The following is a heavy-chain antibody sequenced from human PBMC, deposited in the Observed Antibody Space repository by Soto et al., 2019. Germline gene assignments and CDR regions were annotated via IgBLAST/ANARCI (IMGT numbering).Heavy chain of an antibody. CDR2: ISGSGGST. CDR1: GFTFSSYA. J-gene: IGHJ6*02. V-gene: IGHV3-23*01. D-gene: IGHD2-21*01. Sequence: GGSLRLSCAASGFTFSSYAMSWVRQAPGKGLEWVSAISGSGGSTYYADSVKGRFTISRDNSKNTLYLQMNSLRAEDTAVYYCAKDLMVFPYYYGMDVWGQGTTVTVSS. CDR3: AKDLMVFPYYYGMDV.